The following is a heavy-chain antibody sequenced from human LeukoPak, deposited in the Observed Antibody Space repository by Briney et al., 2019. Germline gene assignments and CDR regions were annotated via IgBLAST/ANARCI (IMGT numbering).Heavy chain of an antibody. Sequence: SQTLSLTCAISGDNVYSGSVDWNWIRQSPSRGLEWLGRTYYRSKWYNDYAPSVKSRITVNLDTSKMELSLQLKSLTLEDTAVYYCARGQKTAFDYWGQGTLVTVSS. V-gene: IGHV6-1*01. CDR2: TYYRSKWYN. D-gene: IGHD2-21*02. CDR3: ARGQKTAFDY. J-gene: IGHJ4*02. CDR1: GDNVYSGSVD.